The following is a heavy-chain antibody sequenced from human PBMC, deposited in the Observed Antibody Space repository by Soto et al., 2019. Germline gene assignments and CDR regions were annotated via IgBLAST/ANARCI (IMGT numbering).Heavy chain of an antibody. CDR2: ISSSGSTI. CDR3: ASPYGSGSYFGYYYGMDV. Sequence: QVQLVESGGGLVKPGGSLRLSCAASGFTFSDYYMSWIRQAPGKGLEWVSYISSSGSTIYYAESVKGRFTISKDNAKNSLYRKRISLRAEDTAVYYCASPYGSGSYFGYYYGMDVWGQGTTVTVSS. J-gene: IGHJ6*02. D-gene: IGHD3-10*01. CDR1: GFTFSDYY. V-gene: IGHV3-11*01.